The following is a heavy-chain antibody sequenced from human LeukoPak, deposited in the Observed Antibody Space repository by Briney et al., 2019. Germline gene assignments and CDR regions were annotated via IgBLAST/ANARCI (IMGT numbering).Heavy chain of an antibody. CDR2: IYTSGST. Sequence: PSQTLSLTCTVSGGSISSGSYYCSWIRQPAGKGLEWIGRIYTSGSTNYNPSLKSRVTISVDTSKNQFSLKLSSVTAADTAVYYCARDLAGQYQLPTLDAFDIWGQGTMVTVSS. J-gene: IGHJ3*02. V-gene: IGHV4-61*02. CDR3: ARDLAGQYQLPTLDAFDI. D-gene: IGHD2-2*01. CDR1: GGSISSGSYY.